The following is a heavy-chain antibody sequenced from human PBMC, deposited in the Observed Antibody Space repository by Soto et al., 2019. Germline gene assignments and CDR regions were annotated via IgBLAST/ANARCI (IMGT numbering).Heavy chain of an antibody. CDR1: GFTFSSYA. V-gene: IGHV3-30-3*01. CDR3: ARDEWKLPLN. J-gene: IGHJ4*02. CDR2: ISYDGSNK. Sequence: GGSLRLSCAASGFTFSSYAMHWVRQAPGKGLEWVAVISYDGSNKYYADSVKGRFTISRDNSKNTLYLQMNSLRAEDTAVYYCARDEWKLPLNWGQGTLVTVSS. D-gene: IGHD1-26*01.